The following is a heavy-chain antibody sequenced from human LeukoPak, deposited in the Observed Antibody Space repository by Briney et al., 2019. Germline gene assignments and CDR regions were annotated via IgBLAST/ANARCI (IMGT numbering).Heavy chain of an antibody. D-gene: IGHD6-19*01. J-gene: IGHJ4*02. V-gene: IGHV1-2*02. Sequence: GASVKVSCKASGYTFTGYYMHWVRQAPGQGLEWMGWINPNSGGTNYAQKFQGRVTMTRDTSISTAYMEPSRLRSDDTAVYYCARTRVAGTPEGGYWGQGTLVTVSS. CDR2: INPNSGGT. CDR1: GYTFTGYY. CDR3: ARTRVAGTPEGGY.